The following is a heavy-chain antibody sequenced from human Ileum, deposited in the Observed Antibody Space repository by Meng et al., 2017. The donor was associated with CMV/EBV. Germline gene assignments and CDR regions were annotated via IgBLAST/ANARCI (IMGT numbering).Heavy chain of an antibody. V-gene: IGHV3-74*01. J-gene: IGHJ4*02. Sequence: EGEVVGSGGGFVQPGGALVLSCAISGFISGTYWVDWVRQVPGKGPVWVSRINSDGNKMNYADSVKGRFTVSRDNAKNTFYLQMNSLRDEDTALYYCAMLPPGYWGQGTLVTVSS. D-gene: IGHD6-13*01. CDR3: AMLPPGY. CDR2: INSDGNKM. CDR1: GFISGTYW.